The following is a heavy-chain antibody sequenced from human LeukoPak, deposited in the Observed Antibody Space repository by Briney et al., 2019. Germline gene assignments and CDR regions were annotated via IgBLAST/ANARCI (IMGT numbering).Heavy chain of an antibody. CDR1: GGSISSSSYY. V-gene: IGHV4-39*01. CDR2: IYYSGST. Sequence: PSETLSLTCTVSGGSISSSSYYWGWIRQPPGKWLEWIGSIYYSGSTYYNPSLKSRVTISVDTSKNQFSLKLSSVTAADTAVYYCATSEKRFDPWGQGTPVTVSS. J-gene: IGHJ5*02. CDR3: ATSEKRFDP.